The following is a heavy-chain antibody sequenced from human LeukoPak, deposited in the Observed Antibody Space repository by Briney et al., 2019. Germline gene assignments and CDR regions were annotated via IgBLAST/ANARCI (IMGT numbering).Heavy chain of an antibody. D-gene: IGHD3-10*01. Sequence: GGSLRLSCAASGFIFSNYAMAWARLTPGKGLEWVSAISGSGGTTYYTGSVKGRFTISRDSSTNTLYLHLSSLRAEDTAIYYCARGGSVFAYFFDYWGQGTLVTVSS. CDR3: ARGGSVFAYFFDY. V-gene: IGHV3-23*01. CDR2: ISGSGGTT. J-gene: IGHJ4*02. CDR1: GFIFSNYA.